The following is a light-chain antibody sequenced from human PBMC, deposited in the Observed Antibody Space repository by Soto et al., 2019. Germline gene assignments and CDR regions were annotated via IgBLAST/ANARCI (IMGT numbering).Light chain of an antibody. J-gene: IGKJ3*01. CDR1: QGISSY. V-gene: IGKV1-9*01. Sequence: DIQLTQSPSFLSASVGDRVTVTCRASQGISSYLAWYQQKPGKAPKLLIYAASTLQSGVPSRFSGSGSGTEFTLTINSLQPEDFAIYYCQQLDSYPLTVGTGTKVDIK. CDR3: QQLDSYPLT. CDR2: AAS.